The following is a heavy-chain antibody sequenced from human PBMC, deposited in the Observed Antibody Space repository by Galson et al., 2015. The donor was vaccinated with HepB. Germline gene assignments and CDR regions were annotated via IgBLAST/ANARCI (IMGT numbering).Heavy chain of an antibody. D-gene: IGHD2-2*01. V-gene: IGHV5-10-1*01. J-gene: IGHJ4*02. CDR1: GYSFTSYW. CDR3: ASPLGYCSSTSCYGPTRYDGFDY. CDR2: IDPSDSYT. Sequence: QSGAEVKKPGESLRISCKGSGYSFTSYWISWVRQMPGKGLEWMGRIDPSDSYTNYSPSFQGHVTISADKSISTAYLQWSSLKASDTAMYYCASPLGYCSSTSCYGPTRYDGFDYWGQGTLVTVSS.